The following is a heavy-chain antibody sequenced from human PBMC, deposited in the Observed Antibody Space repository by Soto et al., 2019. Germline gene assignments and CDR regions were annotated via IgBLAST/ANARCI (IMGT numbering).Heavy chain of an antibody. CDR3: ARLYNWFDP. CDR1: GGSISSYY. CDR2: IYYSGST. Sequence: SETLSLTCTVSGGSISSYYWSWIRQPPGKGLEWIGYIYYSGSTNYNPSLKSRVTISVDTSKNQFSLKLSSVTAADTAVYYCARLYNWFDPWGQGTLVTVSS. V-gene: IGHV4-59*01. J-gene: IGHJ5*02.